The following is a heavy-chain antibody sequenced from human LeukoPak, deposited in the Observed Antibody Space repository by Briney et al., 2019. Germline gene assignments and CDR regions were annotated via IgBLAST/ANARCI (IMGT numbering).Heavy chain of an antibody. CDR1: GITLSNYG. CDR2: ISDSGGRT. V-gene: IGHV3-23*01. CDR3: AKRGVVIRVILVGFHKEAYYFDS. Sequence: GGSLRLSCAVSGITLSNYGMSWLRQPPGKGLEWVADISDSGGRTNYADSVKGRFTISRDNPKNTLYLQMNSLSAEDTAVYFCAKRGVVIRVILVGFHKEAYYFDSWGQGALVTVSS. D-gene: IGHD3-22*01. J-gene: IGHJ4*02.